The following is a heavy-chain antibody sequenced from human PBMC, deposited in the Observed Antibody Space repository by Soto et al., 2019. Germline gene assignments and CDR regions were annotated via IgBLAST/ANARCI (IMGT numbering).Heavy chain of an antibody. J-gene: IGHJ6*02. D-gene: IGHD3-3*01. Sequence: SETLSLTCTVSGGSISNFYWSWIRQPPGKGLEWIGYVYYTGSTSYNPSLKRRVTFSADSSRNQFSLRLNSVTAADTAVYYCARVTIFGFYYYYGMDGWGQGNTVTVSS. CDR3: ARVTIFGFYYYYGMDG. V-gene: IGHV4-59*12. CDR1: GGSISNFY. CDR2: VYYTGST.